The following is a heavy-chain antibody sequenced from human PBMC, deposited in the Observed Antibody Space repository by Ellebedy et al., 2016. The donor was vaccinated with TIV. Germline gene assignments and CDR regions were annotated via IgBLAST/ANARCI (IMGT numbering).Heavy chain of an antibody. Sequence: PGGSLRLSCAASGFTFGSYAMSWVRQAPGKGLEWVSAISGSGGSTYYADSVKGRFTITRDNSKNTLYLQMNSLRAEDTAVYYCANRAQDFGVVIHFDYWGQGTLVTVSS. V-gene: IGHV3-23*01. CDR1: GFTFGSYA. J-gene: IGHJ4*02. CDR2: ISGSGGST. CDR3: ANRAQDFGVVIHFDY. D-gene: IGHD3-3*01.